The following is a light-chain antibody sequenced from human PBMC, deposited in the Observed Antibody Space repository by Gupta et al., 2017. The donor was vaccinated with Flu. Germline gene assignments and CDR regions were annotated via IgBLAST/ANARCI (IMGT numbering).Light chain of an antibody. Sequence: DIQMTQSPSSLSASVGDRVSITCRASQSISTYLNWYQQKPGKAPKLLIYGASSLQSGVPSRFSGSGSGTDFTLTINSLQPEDFATYYCQQSFNTRWTFGQGTTVEI. J-gene: IGKJ1*01. V-gene: IGKV1-39*01. CDR3: QQSFNTRWT. CDR2: GAS. CDR1: QSISTY.